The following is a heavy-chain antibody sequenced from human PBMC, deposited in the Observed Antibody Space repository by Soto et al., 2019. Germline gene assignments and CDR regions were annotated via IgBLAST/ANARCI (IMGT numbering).Heavy chain of an antibody. CDR1: GFAIRNYE. CDR2: INSGGTSK. Sequence: PGGSLRLSCAASGFAIRNYEMNWVRQAPGKGLEWVSYINSGGTSKKYTDSVEGRFTISRDTALSSLYLQMDSLRDEDTAIYYCARENSGDAFHFWGQGILVTVSS. D-gene: IGHD4-17*01. V-gene: IGHV3-48*03. CDR3: ARENSGDAFHF. J-gene: IGHJ4*02.